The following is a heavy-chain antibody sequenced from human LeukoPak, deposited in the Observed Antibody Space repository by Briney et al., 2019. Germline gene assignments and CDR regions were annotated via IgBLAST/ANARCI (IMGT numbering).Heavy chain of an antibody. CDR3: ARRSRNGLDAFDI. CDR1: AYTFTGYY. V-gene: IGHV1-2*02. CDR2: IDPNNGDT. D-gene: IGHD2-8*01. J-gene: IGHJ3*02. Sequence: ASVKVSCKASAYTFTGYYLHWVRQAPGQGLAWMGWIDPNNGDTNYAQKFQGRVTMTRDRSISTAYMEVSRLTPDDTAVYYCARRSRNGLDAFDIWGLGTMVTVSS.